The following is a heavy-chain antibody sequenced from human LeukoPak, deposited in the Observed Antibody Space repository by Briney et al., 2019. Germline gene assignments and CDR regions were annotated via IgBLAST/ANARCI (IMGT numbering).Heavy chain of an antibody. J-gene: IGHJ3*02. V-gene: IGHV1-69*06. Sequence: SVKVSCKASGGTFSSYAISWVRQAPGQGLEWMGGIIPIFGTANYAQKFQGRVTITADKSTSTAYMELSSLRSEDTAVYYCAREGGVIDTAMVHAFDIWGQGTMVTASS. D-gene: IGHD5-18*01. CDR2: IIPIFGTA. CDR1: GGTFSSYA. CDR3: AREGGVIDTAMVHAFDI.